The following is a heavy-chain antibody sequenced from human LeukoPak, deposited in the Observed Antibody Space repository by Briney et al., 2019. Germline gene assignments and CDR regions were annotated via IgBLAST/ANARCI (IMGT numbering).Heavy chain of an antibody. CDR3: ARVRDGNTVYFDY. CDR2: INPNTGGT. V-gene: IGHV1-2*02. CDR1: GYTFTGYY. Sequence: ASVKVSCTASGYTFTGYYIHWVRQAPGQGPEWMGYINPNTGGTKYAQIFQDRVTMTRDTSISTAYMELSRLRSDDTAVYYCARVRDGNTVYFDYWGQGTLVTVSS. J-gene: IGHJ4*02. D-gene: IGHD4-17*01.